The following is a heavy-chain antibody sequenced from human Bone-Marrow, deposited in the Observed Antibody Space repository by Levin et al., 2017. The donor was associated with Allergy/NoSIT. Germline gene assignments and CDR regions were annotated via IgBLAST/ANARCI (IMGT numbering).Heavy chain of an antibody. CDR3: ARVVWFGELLSAYFDY. Sequence: SETLSLTCTVSGGSISSYYWSWIRQPPGKGLEWIGYIYYSGSTNYNPSLKSRVTISVDTSKNQFSLKLSSVTAADTAVYYCARVVWFGELLSAYFDYWGQGTLVTVSS. CDR1: GGSISSYY. D-gene: IGHD3-10*01. V-gene: IGHV4-59*01. J-gene: IGHJ4*02. CDR2: IYYSGST.